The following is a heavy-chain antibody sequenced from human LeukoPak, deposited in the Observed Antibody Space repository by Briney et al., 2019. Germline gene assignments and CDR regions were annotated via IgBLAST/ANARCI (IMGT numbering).Heavy chain of an antibody. V-gene: IGHV4-34*01. J-gene: IGHJ4*02. CDR3: ARPTTGSYDY. CDR2: INHSGST. CDR1: GGSFSGYH. Sequence: SETLSLTCAVYGGSFSGYHWSWIRQPPGKGLEWIGEINHSGSTNYNPSLKSRVTISVDTSKNQFSLKLSSVTAADTAVYYCARPTTGSYDYWGQGTLVTVSS. D-gene: IGHD1-26*01.